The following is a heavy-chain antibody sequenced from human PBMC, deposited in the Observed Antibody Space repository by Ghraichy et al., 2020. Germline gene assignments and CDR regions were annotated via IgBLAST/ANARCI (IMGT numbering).Heavy chain of an antibody. Sequence: GGSLRLSCEASGFTFSSYWMHWVRQAPGKGLVWVSQINGDASSTHYADSVKGRFSISRDNAKNTLYLQMNSLRAEDTAVDYCAREPFTAPAYWGQGTLVTVSS. J-gene: IGHJ4*02. CDR2: INGDASST. V-gene: IGHV3-74*01. D-gene: IGHD2-21*02. CDR1: GFTFSSYW. CDR3: AREPFTAPAY.